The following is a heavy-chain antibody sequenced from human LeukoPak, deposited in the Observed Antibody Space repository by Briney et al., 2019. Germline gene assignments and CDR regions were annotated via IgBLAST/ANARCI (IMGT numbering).Heavy chain of an antibody. CDR1: GYSISSGYY. J-gene: IGHJ4*02. V-gene: IGHV4-38-2*02. Sequence: PSETLSLTCTVSGYSISSGYYWGWIRQPPGKGLEWIGSIYHSGSTYYNPSLKSRVTISVDTSKNQFSLKLSSVTAADTAVYYCARVIAVAGTLFDYWGQGTLATVSS. D-gene: IGHD6-19*01. CDR3: ARVIAVAGTLFDY. CDR2: IYHSGST.